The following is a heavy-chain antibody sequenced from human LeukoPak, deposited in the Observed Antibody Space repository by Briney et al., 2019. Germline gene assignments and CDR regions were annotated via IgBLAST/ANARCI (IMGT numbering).Heavy chain of an antibody. D-gene: IGHD1-7*01. CDR3: ATGSTGYYYHGMDV. J-gene: IGHJ6*02. V-gene: IGHV3-53*01. CDR1: GFTVSNSC. CDR2: IYSGGST. Sequence: GGSLRLSCAASGFTVSNSCVSWVRQAPGKGLEWVSVIYSGGSTFYADSVKGRFTISRDNSKNTLYLQMNSLRVEDTAVYYCATGSTGYYYHGMDVWGQGTTVTVSS.